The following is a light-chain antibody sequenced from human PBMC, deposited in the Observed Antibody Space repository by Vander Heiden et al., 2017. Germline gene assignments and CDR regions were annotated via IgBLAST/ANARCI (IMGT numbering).Light chain of an antibody. J-gene: IGLJ2*01. CDR1: SSDVGGYNY. CDR2: DVS. V-gene: IGLV2-14*03. CDR3: SSYTSSSTRV. Sequence: QSALTQPASVSGSPGQSITIPCPATSSDVGGYNYVSWYQQHPGKAPKLMIYDVSNRPSGVSNRFSGSKSGNTASLTISGLQAEDEADYYCSSYTSSSTRVFGGGTKLTVL.